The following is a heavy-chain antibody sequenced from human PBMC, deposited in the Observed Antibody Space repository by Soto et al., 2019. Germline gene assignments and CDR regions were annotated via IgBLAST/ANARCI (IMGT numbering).Heavy chain of an antibody. CDR2: ISYDGSNK. D-gene: IGHD2-2*01. Sequence: QVQLVESGGGVVQPGRSLRLSCAASGFTFSSYGMHWVRQAPGKGLEWVAVISYDGSNKNYADSVKGRFTISRNNSKNTLNLQKNSLKAEDTAVYYCEKDIVVTAAIGLSLYYYYGMDVRGQGTTVIVSS. CDR1: GFTFSSYG. V-gene: IGHV3-30*18. J-gene: IGHJ6*01. CDR3: EKDIVVTAAIGLSLYYYYGMDV.